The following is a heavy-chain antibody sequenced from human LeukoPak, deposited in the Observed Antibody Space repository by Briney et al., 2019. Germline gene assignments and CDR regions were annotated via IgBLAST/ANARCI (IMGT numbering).Heavy chain of an antibody. D-gene: IGHD3-22*01. CDR1: GFTFSSYD. CDR2: ISGGGGST. V-gene: IGHV3-23*01. J-gene: IGHJ4*02. Sequence: GGSLRLSCAASGFTFSSYDMSWVRQAPGKGLEWVSAISGGGGSTYYADSVKGRFTISRDNSKNTLYLQMNSLRAEDTAVYYCAKISSSGYYPDYWGQGTLVTVSS. CDR3: AKISSSGYYPDY.